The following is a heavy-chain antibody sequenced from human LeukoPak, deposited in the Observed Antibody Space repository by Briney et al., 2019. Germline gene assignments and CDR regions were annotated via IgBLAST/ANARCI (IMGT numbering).Heavy chain of an antibody. CDR3: ARVGSIAGAVHYYYYYMDV. V-gene: IGHV1-69*01. J-gene: IGHJ6*03. D-gene: IGHD2-15*01. CDR2: IIPMFGTA. CDR1: GGTFSSYA. Sequence: SVKVSCKASGGTFSSYAISWVRQAPGQGLEWMGGIIPMFGTANYAQKFQGRVTITADESTSTAYMELSSLRSEDTAVYYCARVGSIAGAVHYYYYYMDVWGKGTTVTVSS.